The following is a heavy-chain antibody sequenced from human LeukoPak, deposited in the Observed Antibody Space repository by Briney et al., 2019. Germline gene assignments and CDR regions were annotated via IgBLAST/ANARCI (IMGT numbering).Heavy chain of an antibody. Sequence: GRSLRLSCAASGFTFSSYGMHWVRQAPGKGLEWVAVISYDGSNKYYADSVKGRFTIFRDNSKNTLYLQMNSLRAEDTAVYYCASQRGWGQGTLVTVSS. CDR1: GFTFSSYG. CDR3: ASQRG. J-gene: IGHJ4*02. D-gene: IGHD3-10*01. CDR2: ISYDGSNK. V-gene: IGHV3-30*03.